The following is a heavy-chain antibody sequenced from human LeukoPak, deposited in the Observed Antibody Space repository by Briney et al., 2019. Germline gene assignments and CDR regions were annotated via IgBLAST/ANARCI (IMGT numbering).Heavy chain of an antibody. CDR2: INPNSGGT. Sequence: ASVKVSCKASGYTFTSYDINWVRQAPGQGLEWMGWINPNSGGTNYAQKFQGRVTMTRDTSISTAYMELSRLRSDDTAVYYCARSRYCSSTSCYRGSYGFDYWGQGTLVTVSS. J-gene: IGHJ4*02. V-gene: IGHV1-2*02. CDR1: GYTFTSYD. D-gene: IGHD2-2*02. CDR3: ARSRYCSSTSCYRGSYGFDY.